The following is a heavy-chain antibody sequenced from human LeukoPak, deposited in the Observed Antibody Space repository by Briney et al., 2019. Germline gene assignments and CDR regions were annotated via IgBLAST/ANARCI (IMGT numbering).Heavy chain of an antibody. V-gene: IGHV1-8*01. D-gene: IGHD3-10*01. J-gene: IGHJ5*02. Sequence: ASVKVSCKASGYTFTNYDINWVRQAIGQGLDWMGWMNPNSGNTGYAQKFQGRVTMTRNTSIGTAYMELSSLTSEDTAVYFCASGSASGSHRTSWGQGTPVTVSS. CDR2: MNPNSGNT. CDR1: GYTFTNYD. CDR3: ASGSASGSHRTS.